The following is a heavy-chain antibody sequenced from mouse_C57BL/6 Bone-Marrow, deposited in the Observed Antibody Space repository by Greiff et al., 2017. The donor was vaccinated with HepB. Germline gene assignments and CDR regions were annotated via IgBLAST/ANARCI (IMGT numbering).Heavy chain of an antibody. CDR2: IYPRSGNT. CDR1: GYTFTSYG. D-gene: IGHD1-1*01. V-gene: IGHV1-81*01. J-gene: IGHJ1*03. Sequence: VQLQQSGAELARPGASVKLSCKASGYTFTSYGISWVKQRTGQGLEWIGEIYPRSGNTYYNEKFKGKATLTADKSSSTAYMELRSLTSEDSAVYFCAREITTVVYWYFDVWGTGTTVTVSS. CDR3: AREITTVVYWYFDV.